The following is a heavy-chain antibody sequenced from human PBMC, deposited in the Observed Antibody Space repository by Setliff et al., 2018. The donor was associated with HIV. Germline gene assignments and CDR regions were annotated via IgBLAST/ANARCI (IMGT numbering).Heavy chain of an antibody. D-gene: IGHD2-15*01. CDR1: GFTFSSYV. CDR2: MSTGGGIK. J-gene: IGHJ4*02. CDR3: VRDPVEGSPDYFDY. Sequence: GGSLRLSCAATGFTFSSYVLHWVRQAPGKGLEWVAVMSTGGGIKICADSVKGRFTISRDNSRNTLFLQMNNLRPGDTATYYCVRDPVEGSPDYFDYWGQGALVTVSS. V-gene: IGHV3-30-3*01.